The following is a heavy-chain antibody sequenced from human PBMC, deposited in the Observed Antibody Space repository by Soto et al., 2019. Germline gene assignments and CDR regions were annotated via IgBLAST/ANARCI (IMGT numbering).Heavy chain of an antibody. D-gene: IGHD3-9*01. V-gene: IGHV4-59*01. J-gene: IGHJ4*02. Sequence: PSETLSLTWTLSGVSSTTNYLIGIRPPPGKGLEWIGYIYYRGSTNYNPSLKSRVTISVDTSKNQFSLKLGSVTAADTAVYYCPRMTYYDFLTGYTSGYYFGYWGQGPLVPVSS. CDR1: GVSSTTNY. CDR3: PRMTYYDFLTGYTSGYYFGY. CDR2: IYYRGST.